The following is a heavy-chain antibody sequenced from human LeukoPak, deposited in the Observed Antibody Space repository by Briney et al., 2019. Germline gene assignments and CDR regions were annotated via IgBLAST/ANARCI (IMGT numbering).Heavy chain of an antibody. D-gene: IGHD2-21*01. CDR1: GSNSAVFG. Sequence: ETLRLSCAASGSNSAVFGMSWVRPAPGEGLEWVSAISWNGGSTGYARSVRGRFPFSRDSAKNSLSLQMNRLRAEDTALYYWARNRVGDYSPHHHAFDIWGQGTMDSVSS. V-gene: IGHV3-20*04. CDR3: ARNRVGDYSPHHHAFDI. J-gene: IGHJ3*02. CDR2: ISWNGGST.